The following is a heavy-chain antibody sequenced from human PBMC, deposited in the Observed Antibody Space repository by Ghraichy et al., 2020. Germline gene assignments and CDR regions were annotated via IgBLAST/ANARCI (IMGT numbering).Heavy chain of an antibody. CDR1: GFTFSGYW. D-gene: IGHD1-14*01. J-gene: IGHJ4*02. V-gene: IGHV3-74*01. Sequence: GGSLRLSCAASGFTFSGYWMHWIRQAPGKGLVWVSRINTDGASTCYRDSVKGRFTISRDNARDTLYLQMNSLRAEDTAVYYCARGAEGSGNFAHWGQATVVTVSS. CDR2: INTDGAST. CDR3: ARGAEGSGNFAH.